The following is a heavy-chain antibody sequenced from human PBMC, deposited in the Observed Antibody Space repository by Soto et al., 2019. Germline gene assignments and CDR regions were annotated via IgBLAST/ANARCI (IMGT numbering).Heavy chain of an antibody. CDR2: IYPGDSDT. D-gene: IGHD2-2*01. CDR3: ARHGGSAGVPAAIFAFDI. V-gene: IGHV5-51*01. Sequence: GESLKISCKGSGYSFTSYWIGWVRQMPGKGLEWMGIIYPGDSDTRYSPSFQGQVTISADKSISTAYLQWSSLKASDTAMYYCARHGGSAGVPAAIFAFDIWGQGTMVTVSS. CDR1: GYSFTSYW. J-gene: IGHJ3*02.